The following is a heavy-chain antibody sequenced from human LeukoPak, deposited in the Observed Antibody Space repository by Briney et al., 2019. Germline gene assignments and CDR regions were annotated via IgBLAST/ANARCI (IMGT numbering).Heavy chain of an antibody. CDR1: GYTFTSYG. Sequence: ASVKVSCKASGYTFTSYGISWVRQAPGQGLEWMGWISAYNGNTNYAQKLQGRVTMTTDTSTSTAYMELRSLRSDDTAVYYCAREEYSSSLYYYYGMDVWGQGTTVTVSS. CDR2: ISAYNGNT. V-gene: IGHV1-18*01. J-gene: IGHJ6*02. D-gene: IGHD6-6*01. CDR3: AREEYSSSLYYYYGMDV.